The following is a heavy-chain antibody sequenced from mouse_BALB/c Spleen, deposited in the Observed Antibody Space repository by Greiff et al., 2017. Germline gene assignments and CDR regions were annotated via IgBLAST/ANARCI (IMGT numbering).Heavy chain of an antibody. Sequence: QFQLQNPGPALVAPSQSLSITCTVSGFSLTSYGVHWVRQPPGKGLEWLGVIWAGGSTNYNSALMSRLSISKDNSKSQVFLKMNSLQTDDTAMYYCARGGYITTVVPFAYWGQGTLVTVSA. D-gene: IGHD1-1*01. CDR3: ARGGYITTVVPFAY. J-gene: IGHJ3*01. CDR1: GFSLTSYG. CDR2: IWAGGST. V-gene: IGHV2-9*02.